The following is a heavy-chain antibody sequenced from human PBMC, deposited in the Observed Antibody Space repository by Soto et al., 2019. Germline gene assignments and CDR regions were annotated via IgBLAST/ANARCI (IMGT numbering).Heavy chain of an antibody. J-gene: IGHJ4*02. CDR2: AYSGGAT. Sequence: EVQVVESGGSLVQPGGSLRLSCAASGFTVSSNYMTWVRQAPGRGLEWLSVAYSGGATDYADSVKGRFTISRDDSKNTVYLQMNSLKAEDTAVYYWASLRFDWPYAFEYWGQGTRVTVSS. V-gene: IGHV3-66*01. CDR3: ASLRFDWPYAFEY. D-gene: IGHD3-9*01. CDR1: GFTVSSNY.